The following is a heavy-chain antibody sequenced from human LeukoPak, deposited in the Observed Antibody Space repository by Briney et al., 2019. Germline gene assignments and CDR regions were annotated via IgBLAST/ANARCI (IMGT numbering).Heavy chain of an antibody. D-gene: IGHD6-13*01. Sequence: PGRSLRLSCAASGFTFSSYGMHWVRQAPGKGLEWVAVISYDGSNKYYADSVKGRFTISRDNSKNTLYLQMNSLRAEDTAVYYCARLGGGHSSSWYDAFDIWGQGTMVTVSS. CDR1: GFTFSSYG. CDR2: ISYDGSNK. CDR3: ARLGGGHSSSWYDAFDI. V-gene: IGHV3-30*03. J-gene: IGHJ3*02.